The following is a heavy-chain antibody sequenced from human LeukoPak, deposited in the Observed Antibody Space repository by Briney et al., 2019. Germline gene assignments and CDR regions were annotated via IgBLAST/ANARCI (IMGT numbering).Heavy chain of an antibody. CDR1: GYSFTSHW. V-gene: IGHV5-51*01. Sequence: GESLKISCKGSGYSFTSHWIGWVRQMPGKGLEWMGIIHPGDSDTRYSPSFQGQVTISADKSISTAYLQWSSLKASDTAMYYCASLTGGYFDNNGYTYWGQGTLVTVSS. D-gene: IGHD3-22*01. CDR2: IHPGDSDT. J-gene: IGHJ4*02. CDR3: ASLTGGYFDNNGYTY.